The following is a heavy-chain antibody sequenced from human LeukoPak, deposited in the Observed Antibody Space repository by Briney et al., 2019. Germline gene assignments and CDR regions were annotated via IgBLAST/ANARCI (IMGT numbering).Heavy chain of an antibody. CDR3: ARTQYCTNGVRDNWFDP. V-gene: IGHV1-2*02. D-gene: IGHD2-8*01. Sequence: ASVKVSCKASGYTFTGYYMHWVRQAPGQGLEWMGWINPNSGGTNYAQKFQGRVTMTRDTSISTAYMELSRLRSDDTAVYYCARTQYCTNGVRDNWFDPWGQGTLVTVSS. CDR2: INPNSGGT. J-gene: IGHJ5*02. CDR1: GYTFTGYY.